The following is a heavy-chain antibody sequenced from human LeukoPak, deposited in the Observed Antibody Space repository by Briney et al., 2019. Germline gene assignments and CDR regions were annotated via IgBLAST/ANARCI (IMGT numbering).Heavy chain of an antibody. V-gene: IGHV3-30-3*01. J-gene: IGHJ1*01. D-gene: IGHD2-2*01. Sequence: GGSLRLSCAASGFTFSSYAMHWVRRAPGKGLEWVAVISYDGSNKYYADSVKGRFTISRDNSKNTLYLQMNSLRAEDTAVYYCARGPLLRPAANLRYFQHWGQGTLVTVSS. CDR3: ARGPLLRPAANLRYFQH. CDR1: GFTFSSYA. CDR2: ISYDGSNK.